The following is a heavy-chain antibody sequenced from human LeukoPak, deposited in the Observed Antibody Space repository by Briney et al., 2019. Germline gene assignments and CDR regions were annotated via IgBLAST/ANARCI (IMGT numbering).Heavy chain of an antibody. Sequence: AGGSLRLSCAASGFTFSSYGMHWVRQAPGKGLEWVAFIRYDGSNKYYADSVKGRFTISRDNSKNTLYLQMNSLSAEDTAVYYCAKDKASSSPRYYFDYWGQGTLVTVSS. CDR2: IRYDGSNK. D-gene: IGHD6-13*01. CDR3: AKDKASSSPRYYFDY. CDR1: GFTFSSYG. V-gene: IGHV3-30*02. J-gene: IGHJ4*02.